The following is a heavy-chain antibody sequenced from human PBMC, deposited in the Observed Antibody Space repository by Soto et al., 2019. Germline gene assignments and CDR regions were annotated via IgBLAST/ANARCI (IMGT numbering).Heavy chain of an antibody. D-gene: IGHD6-19*01. V-gene: IGHV3-23*01. J-gene: IGHJ3*02. Sequence: GGSLRLSCATSGFSFSSYAMSWVRQAPGKGLEWVSGISVGGGNIYYADSVKGRFTISRDNFKNTLYLQMTSLRVEDTAVYYCARDGWQWRRSAFDIWGQGTLVTVSS. CDR2: ISVGGGNI. CDR1: GFSFSSYA. CDR3: ARDGWQWRRSAFDI.